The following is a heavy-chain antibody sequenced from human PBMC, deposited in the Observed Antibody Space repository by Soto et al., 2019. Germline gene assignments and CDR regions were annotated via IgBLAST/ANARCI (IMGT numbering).Heavy chain of an antibody. CDR3: ARGFGSSWYYFDY. CDR2: IYTNGGT. J-gene: IGHJ4*02. CDR1: GGSISDYY. Sequence: PSETLSLTCTVSGGSISDYYWTWIRQPAGKGLEWIGRIYTNGGTNYNPSLKSRVSMSVDTSKNQFSLKLTSVTAADTAVYYCARGFGSSWYYFDYWGQGTLVTVSS. D-gene: IGHD6-13*01. V-gene: IGHV4-4*07.